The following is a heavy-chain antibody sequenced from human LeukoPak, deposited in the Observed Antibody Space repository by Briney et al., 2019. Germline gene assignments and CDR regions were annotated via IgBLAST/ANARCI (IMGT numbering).Heavy chain of an antibody. V-gene: IGHV3-74*01. CDR2: IASDGSST. Sequence: GGSLRLSCAASGFTFSDYWIHWVRQALGKGLVWVSRIASDGSSTTYADSVKGRFSISRDNAKNTLYLQMNSLRVEDTAVYYCAKGTGYHFYYGMHVWGQGTTVTVSS. CDR3: AKGTGYHFYYGMHV. CDR1: GFTFSDYW. J-gene: IGHJ6*02. D-gene: IGHD2-15*01.